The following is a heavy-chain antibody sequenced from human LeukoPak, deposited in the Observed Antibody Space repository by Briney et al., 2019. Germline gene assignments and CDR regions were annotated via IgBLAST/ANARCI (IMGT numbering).Heavy chain of an antibody. CDR1: GGTFSSYA. CDR3: ARWQYWDAGGYFDY. J-gene: IGHJ4*02. V-gene: IGHV1-69*13. CDR2: IIPIFGTA. D-gene: IGHD2-8*02. Sequence: ASVKVSCKASGGTFSSYAISWVRQAPGQGLEWMGGIIPIFGTANYAQKFQGRVTITADESTSTAYMELSSLRSEDTAVYYCARWQYWDAGGYFDYWGQGTLVIVSS.